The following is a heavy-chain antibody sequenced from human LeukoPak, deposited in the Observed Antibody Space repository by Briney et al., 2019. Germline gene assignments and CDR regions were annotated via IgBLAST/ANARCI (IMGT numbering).Heavy chain of an antibody. V-gene: IGHV3-43D*03. CDR1: GFTFGDYA. CDR2: ISWDGGST. D-gene: IGHD3-22*01. J-gene: IGHJ4*02. Sequence: GGSLRLSCAASGFTFGDYAMHWVRQAPGKGLEWVSLISWDGGSTYYADSVKGRFTISRDNSKNSLYLQMNSLRAEDTALYYCAKPSYYYDSSGYLLDYWGQGTLVTVSS. CDR3: AKPSYYYDSSGYLLDY.